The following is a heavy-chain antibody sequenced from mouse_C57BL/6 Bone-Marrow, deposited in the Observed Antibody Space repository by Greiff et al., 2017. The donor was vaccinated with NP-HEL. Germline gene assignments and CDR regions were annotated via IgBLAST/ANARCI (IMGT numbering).Heavy chain of an antibody. CDR3: ARKDINYWYFDV. Sequence: VQLQQSGPGLVQPSQSLSITCTVSGFSLTSYGVHWVRQSPGKGLEWLGVIWSGGSTDYNAAFISRLSISKDNSKSQVFFKMNSLQADDTAIYYCARKDINYWYFDVWGTGTTVTVSS. CDR2: IWSGGST. CDR1: GFSLTSYG. D-gene: IGHD1-1*01. V-gene: IGHV2-2*01. J-gene: IGHJ1*03.